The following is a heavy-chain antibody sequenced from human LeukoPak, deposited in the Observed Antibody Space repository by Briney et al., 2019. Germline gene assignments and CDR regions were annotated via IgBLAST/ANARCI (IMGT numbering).Heavy chain of an antibody. V-gene: IGHV3-23*01. Sequence: GGSLRLSCAASGFTFSSYAMSWVRQAPGKGLEWVSAISGSGGSTYYADSVKGRFTISRDNSKNTLYLQMNSLRAEDTAVYYCAKGLLGCGWEDYYYGMDVWGQGTTVTVS. CDR1: GFTFSSYA. J-gene: IGHJ6*02. D-gene: IGHD6-19*01. CDR2: ISGSGGST. CDR3: AKGLLGCGWEDYYYGMDV.